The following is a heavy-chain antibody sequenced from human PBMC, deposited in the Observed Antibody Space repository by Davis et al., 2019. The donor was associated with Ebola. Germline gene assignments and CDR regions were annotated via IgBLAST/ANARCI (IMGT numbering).Heavy chain of an antibody. J-gene: IGHJ3*02. CDR1: GGSFSDYY. D-gene: IGHD3-10*01. V-gene: IGHV4-34*01. CDR2: IHHSGRT. CDR3: ARVKRYYGSGRDAFDI. Sequence: PSETLSLTCAVHGGSFSDYYWSWIRQPPGKGLEWIGEIHHSGRTHYNPSLKRRVTVSVDTSKNQFSLKMSSMTAADTAVYYCARVKRYYGSGRDAFDIWGQGTMVTVSS.